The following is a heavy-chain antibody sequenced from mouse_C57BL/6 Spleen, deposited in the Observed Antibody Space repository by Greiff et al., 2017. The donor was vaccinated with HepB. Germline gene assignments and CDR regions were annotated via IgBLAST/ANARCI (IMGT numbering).Heavy chain of an antibody. J-gene: IGHJ2*01. V-gene: IGHV7-3*01. Sequence: EVQRVESGGGLVQPGGSLSLSCAASGFTFTDYYMSWVRQPPGKALEWLGFIRNKANGYTTEYSASVKGRFTISRDNSQSILYLQMNALRAEDSATYYCARSYSNFPFDYWGQGTTLTVSS. CDR1: GFTFTDYY. D-gene: IGHD2-5*01. CDR3: ARSYSNFPFDY. CDR2: IRNKANGYTT.